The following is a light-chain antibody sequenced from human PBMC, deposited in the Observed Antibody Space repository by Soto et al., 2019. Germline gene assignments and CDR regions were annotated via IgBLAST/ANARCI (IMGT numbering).Light chain of an antibody. J-gene: IGKJ5*01. CDR1: QSVSSN. CDR2: GAS. Sequence: EIAMTHSPATLSVSPGERGTLSCRASQSVSSNLAWYQQKPGQAPSLLIYGASTRATGIPARFSGSGSGTEFTLTISSLQSEDFAVYFCHQYNNWPRTFGQGTRLEIK. CDR3: HQYNNWPRT. V-gene: IGKV3-15*01.